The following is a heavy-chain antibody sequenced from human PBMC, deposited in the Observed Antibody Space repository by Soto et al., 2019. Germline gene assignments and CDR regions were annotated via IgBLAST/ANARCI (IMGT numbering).Heavy chain of an antibody. CDR1: GGSISSYY. Sequence: SETLSLTCTVSGGSISSYYWSWIRQPPGKGLEWIGYVFFSGRTNYNPSLKSRVTISVDTSKNQFSLKLSSVTAADTAVYSCASRTMYDSSGYLAWGQGTLVTVSS. CDR2: VFFSGRT. CDR3: ASRTMYDSSGYLA. V-gene: IGHV4-59*08. D-gene: IGHD3-22*01. J-gene: IGHJ5*02.